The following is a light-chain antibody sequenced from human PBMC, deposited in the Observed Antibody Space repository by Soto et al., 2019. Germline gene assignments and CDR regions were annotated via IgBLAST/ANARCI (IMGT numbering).Light chain of an antibody. CDR1: EDISTW. Sequence: DLQMIQSPSSVSASVGGRVTITCRSIEDISTWLDWYQQKAGKAPKLLIYAASSLQSGVPSRFRGSGSGTDFTLTISSLQPEDFAVYYCQQRSNWPSTFGQGTRLEIK. CDR2: AAS. V-gene: IGKV1-12*02. J-gene: IGKJ5*01. CDR3: QQRSNWPST.